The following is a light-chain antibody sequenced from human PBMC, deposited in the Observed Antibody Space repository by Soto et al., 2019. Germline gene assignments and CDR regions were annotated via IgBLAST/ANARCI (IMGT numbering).Light chain of an antibody. CDR1: QSVSSSS. CDR2: GAS. CDR3: QQYGISPRT. J-gene: IGKJ1*01. Sequence: EIVLTQSPDTLSVSPGEKATLSCRASQSVSSSSLAWYQLKPGQAPRLLIYGASSRATGIPDRFSGSGSGTDFTLTISRLEPADFAVYYCQQYGISPRTFGQGTKVEIK. V-gene: IGKV3-20*01.